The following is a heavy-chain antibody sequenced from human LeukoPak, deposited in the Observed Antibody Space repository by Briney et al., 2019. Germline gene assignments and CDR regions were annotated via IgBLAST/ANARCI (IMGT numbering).Heavy chain of an antibody. CDR1: GGSISSYY. V-gene: IGHV4-4*07. CDR3: ARVTGYVMEDYFDY. Sequence: SETLSLTCTVSGGSISSYYWSWIRQPAGKGLEWIGRIYNSGNTNYSPSLKSRVTMSVDTSKNQFSLRLSSVTAADTAVYYCARVTGYVMEDYFDYWGQGTLVTVSS. D-gene: IGHD6-13*01. J-gene: IGHJ4*02. CDR2: IYNSGNT.